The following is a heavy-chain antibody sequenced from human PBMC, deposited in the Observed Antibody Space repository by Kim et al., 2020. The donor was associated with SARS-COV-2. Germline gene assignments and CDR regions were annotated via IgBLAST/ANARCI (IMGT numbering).Heavy chain of an antibody. CDR3: ATSNGDGYSNGYFNY. CDR2: IKSKTDGETT. D-gene: IGHD5-12*01. Sequence: GGSLRLSCAASGFTFSDAWMSWVRQASGRGLEWVGRIKSKTDGETTDFVAPVNGRFTISRDDSKTTLYLQMNSLKTEDTAVYFCATSNGDGYSNGYFNY. CDR1: GFTFSDAW. V-gene: IGHV3-15*01. J-gene: IGHJ4*03.